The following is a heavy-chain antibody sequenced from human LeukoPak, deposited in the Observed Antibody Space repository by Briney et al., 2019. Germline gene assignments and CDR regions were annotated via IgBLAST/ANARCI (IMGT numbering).Heavy chain of an antibody. V-gene: IGHV4-4*07. Sequence: SETLSLTCTVSGGSISSYYWSWIRQPAGKGLEWIGRIYTSGSTNYNPSLKSRVTMSVDTSKNQFSLKLSSVTAADTAVYYCARDITSGWFNYYYYGMDVWGQGSTVTVSS. CDR3: ARDITSGWFNYYYYGMDV. J-gene: IGHJ6*02. CDR2: IYTSGST. D-gene: IGHD6-19*01. CDR1: GGSISSYY.